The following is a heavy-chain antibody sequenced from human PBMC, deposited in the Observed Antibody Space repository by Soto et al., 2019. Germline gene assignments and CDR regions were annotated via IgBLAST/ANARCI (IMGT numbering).Heavy chain of an antibody. J-gene: IGHJ4*02. V-gene: IGHV3-30-3*01. CDR3: ARDGFVMICGALDY. CDR2: ISYDGSNK. Sequence: GWYLILSCAASGFTFSRYAMHWVRQAPGKGLEWVAVISYDGSNKYYADSVKGRFTISRDNSKNTLYLQMNSLRAEDTAVYYSARDGFVMICGALDYFGQGT. CDR1: GFTFSRYA. D-gene: IGHD3-3*01.